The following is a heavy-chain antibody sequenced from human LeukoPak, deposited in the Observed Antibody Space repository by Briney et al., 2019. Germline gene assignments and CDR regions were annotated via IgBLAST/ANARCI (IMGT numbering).Heavy chain of an antibody. Sequence: GGSLRLSCAASGFTLSNYAMRWVRQAPGKGLEWVSVISGSGGRAYYADSVKGRFTISRDNSKNTLYLQMNSLRAEDTAIYYCAKHGEAYGDSKTDYWGQGTLVTVSS. CDR1: GFTLSNYA. D-gene: IGHD4-17*01. CDR3: AKHGEAYGDSKTDY. CDR2: ISGSGGRA. V-gene: IGHV3-23*01. J-gene: IGHJ4*02.